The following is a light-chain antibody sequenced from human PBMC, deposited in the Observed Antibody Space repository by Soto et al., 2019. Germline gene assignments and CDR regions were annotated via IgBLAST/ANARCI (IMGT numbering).Light chain of an antibody. CDR3: QHYTLSSGP. J-gene: IGKJ4*02. CDR1: QDIVTY. Sequence: IHMTQSPSTVSASVGESVTISCRASQDIVTYLAWYQQKPGKAPKLLIFDASTFQSGVSPRFRGSGSGSDFSLTISNLQPDDVGVYFCQHYTLSSGPFGGGTRVET. CDR2: DAS. V-gene: IGKV1-5*01.